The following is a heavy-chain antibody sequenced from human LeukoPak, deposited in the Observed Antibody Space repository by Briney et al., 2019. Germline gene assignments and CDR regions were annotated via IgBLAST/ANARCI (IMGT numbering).Heavy chain of an antibody. Sequence: SETLSLTCSVSGGSIRSYYWSWIRQPPGKGLEWIGYIYYSGSTNYNPSLKSRVTISVDTSKNQFSLKLSSVTAADTAVYYCARGGGSTDYYDSSGYFWGQGTLVTVSS. CDR1: GGSIRSYY. D-gene: IGHD3-22*01. V-gene: IGHV4-59*01. CDR3: ARGGGSTDYYDSSGYF. CDR2: IYYSGST. J-gene: IGHJ4*02.